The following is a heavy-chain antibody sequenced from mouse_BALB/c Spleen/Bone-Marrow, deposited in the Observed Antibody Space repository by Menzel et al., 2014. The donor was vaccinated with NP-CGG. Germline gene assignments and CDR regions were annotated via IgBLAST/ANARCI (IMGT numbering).Heavy chain of an antibody. V-gene: IGHV1S81*02. Sequence: VQRVESGAELVKPGASVKLSCKASGYIFTNYWMHWVKQRPGQGLSWIGEINPTNCRSNYNEKFKSKATLTVDKSSSTAYMQLSSLTSEDSAVYYCARRGDYYGAMDYWGQGTSVTVSS. CDR1: GYIFTNYW. CDR2: INPTNCRS. J-gene: IGHJ4*01. CDR3: ARRGDYYGAMDY. D-gene: IGHD1-1*01.